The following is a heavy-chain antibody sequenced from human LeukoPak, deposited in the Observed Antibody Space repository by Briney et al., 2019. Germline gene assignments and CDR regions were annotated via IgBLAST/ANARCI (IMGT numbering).Heavy chain of an antibody. D-gene: IGHD3-10*01. Sequence: GGSLRLSCAASGFTFSSYAMHWVRQAPGKGLEWVSVIYSGGSTYYADSVKGRFTISRDNSKNTLYLQMNSLRAEDTAVYYCARGGSGSYHFDYWGQGTLVTVSS. CDR2: IYSGGST. CDR3: ARGGSGSYHFDY. CDR1: GFTFSSYA. J-gene: IGHJ4*02. V-gene: IGHV3-53*01.